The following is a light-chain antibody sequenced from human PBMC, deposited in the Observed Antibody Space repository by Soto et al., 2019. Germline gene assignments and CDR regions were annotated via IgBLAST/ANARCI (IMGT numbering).Light chain of an antibody. CDR1: QDIRNY. CDR2: DPC. V-gene: IGKV1-33*01. CDR3: QKYDNLLL. Sequence: IQMTQSPSALSLSLADRFTITYHVRQDIRNYLNLYQQKPGKAPILLIYDPCNVSTRAPSRFRGSGSATDFTFTIRRLQPEDIASYNCQKYDNLLLFGGGTKVDIK. J-gene: IGKJ4*01.